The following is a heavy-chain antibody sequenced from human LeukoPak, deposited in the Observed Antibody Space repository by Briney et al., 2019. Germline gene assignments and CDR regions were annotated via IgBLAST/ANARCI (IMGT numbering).Heavy chain of an antibody. CDR1: GFTFTTYA. Sequence: PGGSLRLSCAASGFTFTTYAMSWVRQDPGRGLEWVSAISGNGTYIYCVDSVRGRFTVSRDNSKNTLYLQMNSLRGEDTAVYYCAKAVASGRSFDYWAQGTLVTVSS. V-gene: IGHV3-23*01. J-gene: IGHJ4*02. D-gene: IGHD6-19*01. CDR3: AKAVASGRSFDY. CDR2: ISGNGTYI.